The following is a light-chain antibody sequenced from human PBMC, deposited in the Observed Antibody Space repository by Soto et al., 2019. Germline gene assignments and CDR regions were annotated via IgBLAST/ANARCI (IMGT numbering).Light chain of an antibody. J-gene: IGLJ2*01. CDR2: DVS. CDR3: SSYTSSTLEV. CDR1: SSDVGGYNY. V-gene: IGLV2-14*01. Sequence: QSALTQPASVSGTPGQSITISCTGTSSDVGGYNYVSWYQQHPGKATKLMIYDVSNRPSGVSNRFSGSKSGNTASLTISGLQAEDEADYYCSSYTSSTLEVFGGGTKLTVL.